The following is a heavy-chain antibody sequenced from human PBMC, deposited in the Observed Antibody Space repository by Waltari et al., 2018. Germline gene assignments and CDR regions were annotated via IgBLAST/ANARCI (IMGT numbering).Heavy chain of an antibody. Sequence: EVQLLESGGGLVQPGGSLRLSCAASGFTFSSYAMSWVRQAPGKGLEWVSAISGSGGSTYYADSVKGRFTISRDNSKNTLYLQMNSLRAEDTAVYYCANYHDYTQYYFDYWGQGTLVTVSS. D-gene: IGHD4-4*01. V-gene: IGHV3-23*01. CDR1: GFTFSSYA. CDR2: ISGSGGST. CDR3: ANYHDYTQYYFDY. J-gene: IGHJ4*02.